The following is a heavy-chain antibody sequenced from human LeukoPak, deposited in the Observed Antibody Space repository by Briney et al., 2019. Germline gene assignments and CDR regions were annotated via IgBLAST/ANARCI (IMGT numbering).Heavy chain of an antibody. D-gene: IGHD6-19*01. Sequence: GGSLRLSCAASGFTFSSYWMHWVRQAPGKGLVWVSRINSDGSSTSYADSVKGRFTISRDNAKNTLSLQMNRLRADDTAVYYCARSKKVAGVFDYWGQGTLVTVSS. V-gene: IGHV3-74*01. CDR1: GFTFSSYW. J-gene: IGHJ4*02. CDR3: ARSKKVAGVFDY. CDR2: INSDGSST.